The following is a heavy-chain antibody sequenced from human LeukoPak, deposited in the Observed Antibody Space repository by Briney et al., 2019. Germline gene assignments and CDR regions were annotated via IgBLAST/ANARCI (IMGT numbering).Heavy chain of an antibody. CDR3: ARDYPRFHPPIY. J-gene: IGHJ4*02. D-gene: IGHD3-3*01. CDR1: GFTFSDYY. Sequence: KAGGSLRLSCAASGFTFSDYYMSWIRQAPGKGLEWVSYISSSGSTIYYADSVKGRFTISRDNAKNSLYLQMNSLRAEDTAVYYCARDYPRFHPPIYWGRGTLVTVSS. CDR2: ISSSGSTI. V-gene: IGHV3-11*01.